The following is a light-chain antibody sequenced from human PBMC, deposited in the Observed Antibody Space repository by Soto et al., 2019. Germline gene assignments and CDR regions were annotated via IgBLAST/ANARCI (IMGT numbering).Light chain of an antibody. V-gene: IGKV3-20*01. J-gene: IGKJ1*01. CDR2: GAS. CDR3: QQYGSSGT. Sequence: EIVLTQSPDTLSLSPGARAPLSCRASQSVSSHYLAWYQQKPGQAPRLLIYGASSRATGIPDRFSGGGSGTDFTLTISRLEPEDFAVYYCQQYGSSGTFGQGTKVDIK. CDR1: QSVSSHY.